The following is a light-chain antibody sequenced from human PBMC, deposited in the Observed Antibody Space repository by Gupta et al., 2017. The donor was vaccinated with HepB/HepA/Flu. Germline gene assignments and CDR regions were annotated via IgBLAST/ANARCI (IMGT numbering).Light chain of an antibody. Sequence: IVMTQSPASLSVSPGERATLSCRASQSISSNLAWYQQKPGQAPRLLSYGASTRATGVPTRFSGSGGGTEFILTISSLQSEDFAVYYCQQDNNCPRTFGQGTKVEIK. J-gene: IGKJ1*01. CDR1: QSISSN. CDR2: GAS. V-gene: IGKV3-15*01. CDR3: QQDNNCPRT.